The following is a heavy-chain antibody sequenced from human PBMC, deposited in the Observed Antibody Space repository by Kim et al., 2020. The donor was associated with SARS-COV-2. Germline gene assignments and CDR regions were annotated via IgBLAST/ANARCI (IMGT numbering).Heavy chain of an antibody. D-gene: IGHD3-22*01. Sequence: GGSLRLSCAASGFTFSSYTMNWVRQAPGKGLEWVSSISSSSSYIYYADSVKGRFTISRDNAKNSLYLQMNSLRAEDTAVYYCARDGYDSSGYPQTDYWGQGTLVTVSS. CDR1: GFTFSSYT. CDR3: ARDGYDSSGYPQTDY. CDR2: ISSSSSYI. V-gene: IGHV3-21*01. J-gene: IGHJ4*02.